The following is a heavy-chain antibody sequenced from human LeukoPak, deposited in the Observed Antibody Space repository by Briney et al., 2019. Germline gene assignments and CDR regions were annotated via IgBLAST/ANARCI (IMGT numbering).Heavy chain of an antibody. CDR3: ARAPAYYDSSGYYLFDY. J-gene: IGHJ4*02. V-gene: IGHV3-21*01. CDR1: GFTFSSYS. CDR2: ISSSSSYI. D-gene: IGHD3-22*01. Sequence: GGSLRLSCAASGFTFSSYSMNWVRQAPGKGLEWVSSISSSSSYIYYADSVKGRFTISRDNAKNSLYLQMNSLRAEDTAVYYCARAPAYYDSSGYYLFDYWGQGTLVTVSS.